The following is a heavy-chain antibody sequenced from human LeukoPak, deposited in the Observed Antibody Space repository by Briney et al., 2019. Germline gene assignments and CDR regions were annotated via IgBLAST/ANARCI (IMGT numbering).Heavy chain of an antibody. D-gene: IGHD3-10*01. CDR3: AKSGGLSGSGRLAMDV. CDR2: ISGSGGST. J-gene: IGHJ6*02. CDR1: GFSFSTYG. V-gene: IGHV3-23*01. Sequence: GGSLRLSCADSGFSFSTYGMSWVRLAPGKGLEWVSGISGSGGSTYYADSVKGRFTSSRDNSNNTLYVQMNSLRVEDTAVYYCAKSGGLSGSGRLAMDVWGQGTTVTVSS.